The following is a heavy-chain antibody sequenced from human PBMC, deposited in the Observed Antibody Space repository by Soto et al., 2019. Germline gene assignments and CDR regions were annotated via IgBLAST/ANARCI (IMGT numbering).Heavy chain of an antibody. CDR1: GGSISSSSYY. J-gene: IGHJ6*02. Sequence: PSETLSLTCTVSGGSISSSSYYWGWIRQPPGKGLEWIGSIYYSGSTYYSPSLKSRVTISVDTSKNQFSLKLSSVTAADTAVYYCARATPWIQYRPYYYYYGMDVWGQGTTVTVSS. D-gene: IGHD5-18*01. CDR2: IYYSGST. V-gene: IGHV4-39*07. CDR3: ARATPWIQYRPYYYYYGMDV.